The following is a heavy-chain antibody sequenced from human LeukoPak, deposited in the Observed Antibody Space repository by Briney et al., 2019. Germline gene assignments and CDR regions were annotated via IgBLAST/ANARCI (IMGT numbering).Heavy chain of an antibody. Sequence: PGGSLRLSCAASGFTFSRCGMHWVRQAPGKGLEWVAVITYDGITEYFEDSVKGRFTISRDTSKSTLYLQMNSLRAEDTALYYCVKEQCLGYYRTADYWGQGTLVTVSS. CDR3: VKEQCLGYYRTADY. J-gene: IGHJ4*02. CDR2: ITYDGITE. V-gene: IGHV3-30*18. D-gene: IGHD3-16*01. CDR1: GFTFSRCG.